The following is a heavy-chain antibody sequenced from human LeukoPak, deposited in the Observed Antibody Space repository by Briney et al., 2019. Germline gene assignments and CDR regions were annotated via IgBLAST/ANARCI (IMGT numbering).Heavy chain of an antibody. J-gene: IGHJ4*02. D-gene: IGHD6-19*01. CDR2: IWYDGSNK. CDR3: ARDLGGGWYLSGFDY. CDR1: GFTFSSYG. V-gene: IGHV3-33*01. Sequence: GGSLRLSCAASGFTFSSYGMHWVRQAPGKGLEWVAVIWYDGSNKYYADSVKGRFTISRDNSKNTLYLPMNSLRAEDTAVYYCARDLGGGWYLSGFDYWGQGTLVTVSS.